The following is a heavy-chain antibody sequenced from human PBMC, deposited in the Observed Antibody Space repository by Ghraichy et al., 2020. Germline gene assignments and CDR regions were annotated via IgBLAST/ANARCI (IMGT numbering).Heavy chain of an antibody. CDR2: IRYDGSNK. CDR3: AKPMYSSSSGYYSFDY. Sequence: GGSLRLSCAASGFTFSSYGMHWVRQAPGKGLEWVAFIRYDGSNKYYADSVKGRFTISRDNSKNTLYLQMNSLRAEDTAVYYCAKPMYSSSSGYYSFDYWGQGTLVTVSS. V-gene: IGHV3-30*02. J-gene: IGHJ4*02. CDR1: GFTFSSYG. D-gene: IGHD6-6*01.